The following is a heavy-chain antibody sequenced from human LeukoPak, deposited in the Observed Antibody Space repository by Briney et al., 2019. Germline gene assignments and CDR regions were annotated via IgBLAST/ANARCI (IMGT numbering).Heavy chain of an antibody. CDR2: ISGYNGDT. D-gene: IGHD3-9*01. CDR3: ARETRRRYFESYYGMYV. J-gene: IGHJ6*02. V-gene: IGHV1-18*01. CDR1: GYTFTNYG. Sequence: ASVKVSCKASGYTFTNYGDSWVRLAPGQGLEWMGWISGYNGDTNYAQKLQGRVTMSTDTSTSVAYMELRSLRSDDTAVYYCARETRRRYFESYYGMYVWGQGTTVTVSS.